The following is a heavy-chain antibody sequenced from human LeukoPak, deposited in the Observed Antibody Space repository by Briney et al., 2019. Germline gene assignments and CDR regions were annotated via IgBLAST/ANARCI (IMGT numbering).Heavy chain of an antibody. CDR2: IYYSGST. Sequence: PSETLSLTCTVSGGSISSYYWSWIRQPPGKGLEWIGYIYYSGSTNYNPSLKSRVTISVDTSKNQFSLKLSSVTAADPAVYYCAGDSSGYTFDYWGQGTLVTVSS. V-gene: IGHV4-59*01. CDR3: AGDSSGYTFDY. CDR1: GGSISSYY. J-gene: IGHJ4*02. D-gene: IGHD3-22*01.